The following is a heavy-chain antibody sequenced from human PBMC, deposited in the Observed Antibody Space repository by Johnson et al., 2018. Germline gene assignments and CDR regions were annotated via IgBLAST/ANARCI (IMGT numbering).Heavy chain of an antibody. V-gene: IGHV3-21*01. Sequence: VQLVESGGGLVKPGGSLRLSCAASGFTFSSYTMTWVRQAPGKGLEWVSSISSSSNNIYYADSVKGRFTIPRDNAKNSLYLQMNSLREEDTAVYYCARGCSGGSCYYYYGIDVWGQGTTVTGSS. D-gene: IGHD2-15*01. CDR1: GFTFSSYT. CDR2: ISSSSNNI. CDR3: ARGCSGGSCYYYYGIDV. J-gene: IGHJ6*02.